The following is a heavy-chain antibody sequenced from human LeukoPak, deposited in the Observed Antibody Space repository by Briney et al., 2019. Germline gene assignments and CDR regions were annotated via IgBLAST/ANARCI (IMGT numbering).Heavy chain of an antibody. Sequence: SETLSLTCTVSGYSISSAYYWGWIRQPPGKGLEWIGYIYYSGSTNYNPSLKSRVTISVDTSKNQFSLKLSSVTAADTAVYYCARGNRYYFDYWGQGTLVTVSS. CDR2: IYYSGST. J-gene: IGHJ4*02. D-gene: IGHD2/OR15-2a*01. CDR1: GYSISSAYY. V-gene: IGHV4-38-2*02. CDR3: ARGNRYYFDY.